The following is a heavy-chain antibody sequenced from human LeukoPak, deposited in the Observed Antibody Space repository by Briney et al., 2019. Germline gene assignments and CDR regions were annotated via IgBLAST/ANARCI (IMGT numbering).Heavy chain of an antibody. J-gene: IGHJ3*02. CDR2: IIPILGIA. V-gene: IGHV1-69*04. Sequence: ASVKVSCKASGGTFSSYAISWVRQAPGQGLEWMGRIIPILGIANYAQKFQGRVTITADKSTSTAYMELSSLRSEDTAVYYCARPQTLRQAFDIWGQGTMVTVSS. CDR3: ARPQTLRQAFDI. CDR1: GGTFSSYA.